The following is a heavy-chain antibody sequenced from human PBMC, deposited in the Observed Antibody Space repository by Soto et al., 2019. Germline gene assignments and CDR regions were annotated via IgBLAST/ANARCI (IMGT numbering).Heavy chain of an antibody. Sequence: ASVKVSCKVSGYTLTELSMHWVRQAPGKGLEWMGGFDPEDGETIYAQKFQGRVTMTEDTSTDTAYMELSSLRSEDTAVYYCATDPLLKETRGLIFDYWGQGTLVTVSS. CDR3: ATDPLLKETRGLIFDY. V-gene: IGHV1-24*01. J-gene: IGHJ4*02. CDR2: FDPEDGET. D-gene: IGHD2-15*01. CDR1: GYTLTELS.